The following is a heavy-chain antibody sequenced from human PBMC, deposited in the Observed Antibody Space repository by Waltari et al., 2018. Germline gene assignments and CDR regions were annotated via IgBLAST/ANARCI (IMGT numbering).Heavy chain of an antibody. D-gene: IGHD7-27*01. CDR1: GFTFVRYG. J-gene: IGHJ4*02. Sequence: QVQLVESGGGVVQPGGSLGLSCAASGFTFVRYGMHWVRPAPGKGLEWVAFIRYDGSNKYYADSVKGRFTISRDNSKNTLYLQMTSLRAEDTAVYYCAKEKDWGGSYFDYWGQGTLVTVSS. CDR2: IRYDGSNK. V-gene: IGHV3-30*02. CDR3: AKEKDWGGSYFDY.